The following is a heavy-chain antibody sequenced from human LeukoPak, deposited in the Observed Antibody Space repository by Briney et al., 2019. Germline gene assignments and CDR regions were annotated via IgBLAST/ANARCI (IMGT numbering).Heavy chain of an antibody. D-gene: IGHD2-2*01. Sequence: PSETLSLTCTVSGGSISSYYWSWIRQPPGKGLEWIGYIYYSGSTNYNPSLKSRVTISVDTSKNQFSLKLSSVTAADTAVYYCARDYGYCSSTSCPEGYWFDPWGQGTLVTVSS. CDR1: GGSISSYY. CDR2: IYYSGST. V-gene: IGHV4-59*01. J-gene: IGHJ5*02. CDR3: ARDYGYCSSTSCPEGYWFDP.